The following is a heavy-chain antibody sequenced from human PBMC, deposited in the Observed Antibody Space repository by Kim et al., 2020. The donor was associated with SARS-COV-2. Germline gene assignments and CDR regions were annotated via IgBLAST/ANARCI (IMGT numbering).Heavy chain of an antibody. D-gene: IGHD7-27*01. CDR3: AKNGRLGVIDS. V-gene: IGHV3-23*01. Sequence: GGSLRLSCTASGFTFSNYAMTWVRHVAGEGLQWISSISHTGASTHSADSLKGRFTISRDNSESTVFLQMDRLAGEDTGIYYCAKNGRLGVIDSWGQGTLVTVSS. CDR2: ISHTGAST. J-gene: IGHJ4*02. CDR1: GFTFSNYA.